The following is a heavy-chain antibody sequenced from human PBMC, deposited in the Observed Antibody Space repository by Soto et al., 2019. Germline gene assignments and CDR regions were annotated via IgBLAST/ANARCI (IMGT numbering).Heavy chain of an antibody. CDR3: ARAVAVAADFDY. CDR1: GYTFTGYA. CDR2: INAGNGNT. D-gene: IGHD6-19*01. Sequence: PSVKVSCKASGYTFTGYAMHWVRQAPGQRLEWMGRINAGNGNTKYSQKFQGRVTITRDTSASAAYMELSSLSSEDTAVYYCARAVAVAADFDYWGQGTLVTVS. V-gene: IGHV1-3*01. J-gene: IGHJ4*02.